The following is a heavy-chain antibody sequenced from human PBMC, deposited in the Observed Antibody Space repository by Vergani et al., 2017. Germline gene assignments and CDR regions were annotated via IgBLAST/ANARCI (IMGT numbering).Heavy chain of an antibody. J-gene: IGHJ2*01. D-gene: IGHD3-22*01. CDR2: IYPADSDT. CDR3: ARHTQYYXDSSGRSPYWYFDL. CDR1: EYSFGNYW. V-gene: IGHV5-51*01. Sequence: EVELVQSGPEMRKPGESVKISCKGSEYSFGNYWIGWVRQMPGKGLEWMGIIYPADSDTRYSPSFQGQVTISADKSISTAFLQWDSLKASDTALYYCARHTQYYXDSSGRSPYWYFDLWGRGTLVTVSS.